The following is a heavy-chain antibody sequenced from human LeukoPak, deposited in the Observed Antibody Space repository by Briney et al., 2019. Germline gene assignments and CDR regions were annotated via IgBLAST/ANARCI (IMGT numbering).Heavy chain of an antibody. V-gene: IGHV3-7*01. CDR3: ARSSGGAFDI. D-gene: IGHD2-15*01. J-gene: IGHJ3*02. CDR2: IKQDGSEK. Sequence: GGSLRLSCAASGFTLSSYWMSWVRQAPGKGLEWVANIKQDGSEKYYVDSVKGRFTISRDNDKNSLYLQMNSLRAEDTAVYYCARSSGGAFDIWGQGTMVTVSS. CDR1: GFTLSSYW.